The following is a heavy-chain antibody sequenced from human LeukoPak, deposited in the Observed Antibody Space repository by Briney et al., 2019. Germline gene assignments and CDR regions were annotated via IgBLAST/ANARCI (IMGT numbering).Heavy chain of an antibody. Sequence: EASVKVSCKASGYTFTGYYMHWVRQAPGQGLEWMGWINPNSGGTNYAQKFQGRVTMTRDTSISTAYMELSRLRSDDTAVYYCARDCSSTSCYSHWGQGTMVTVSS. CDR2: INPNSGGT. CDR1: GYTFTGYY. CDR3: ARDCSSTSCYSH. D-gene: IGHD2-2*01. J-gene: IGHJ3*01. V-gene: IGHV1-2*02.